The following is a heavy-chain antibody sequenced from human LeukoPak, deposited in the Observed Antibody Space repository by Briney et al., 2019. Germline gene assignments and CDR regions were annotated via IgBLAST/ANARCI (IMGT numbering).Heavy chain of an antibody. CDR1: GDSSTNSIYY. CDR3: AREYTLYRSGWFLDY. CDR2: IDYSGST. D-gene: IGHD6-19*01. J-gene: IGHJ4*02. V-gene: IGHV4-39*07. Sequence: SESLSLTCTVSGDSSTNSIYYWGWIRQPPGKGLEWIGSIDYSGSTYYNPSLKSRATISIDTSKNQFSLKLSSVTAADTAVYCCAREYTLYRSGWFLDYWGQGTVVTVSS.